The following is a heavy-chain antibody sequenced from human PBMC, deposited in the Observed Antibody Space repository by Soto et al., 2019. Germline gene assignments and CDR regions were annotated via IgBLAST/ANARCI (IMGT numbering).Heavy chain of an antibody. J-gene: IGHJ4*02. Sequence: GGSLRLSCAASGFTFSSYAMSWVRQAPGKGLEWVSAISGSGGSTYYADSVKGRFTISRDNSKNTLYLQMNSLRAEDTAVYYCAKVERDDYVWGSYRYGSDYWGQGTLVTVSS. CDR1: GFTFSSYA. V-gene: IGHV3-23*01. D-gene: IGHD3-16*02. CDR2: ISGSGGST. CDR3: AKVERDDYVWGSYRYGSDY.